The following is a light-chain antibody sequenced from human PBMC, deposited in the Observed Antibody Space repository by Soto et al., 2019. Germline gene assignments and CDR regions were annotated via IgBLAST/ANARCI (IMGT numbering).Light chain of an antibody. J-gene: IGLJ3*02. CDR1: STDIGSYTL. CDR2: EVT. Sequence: QSARTQPASVSGSPGQSITISCTGTSTDIGSYTLVSWYQFHPGKAPKAIIYEVTNRPSGVSNRFSGSKSGNTASLTISGLQADDAADYYGCSYAGSTTWLFGGGTKLTVL. CDR3: CSYAGSTTWL. V-gene: IGLV2-23*02.